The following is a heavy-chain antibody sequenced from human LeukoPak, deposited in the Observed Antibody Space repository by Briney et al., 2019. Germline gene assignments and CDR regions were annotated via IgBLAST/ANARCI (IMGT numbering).Heavy chain of an antibody. J-gene: IGHJ4*02. D-gene: IGHD5-12*01. Sequence: SETLSLTCTVSGGSISSSIYYWGWIRQPPGKGLEWIGSIYYSGSTYYNPSLKSRVTISVDTSKNQFSLKLSSVTAADTAVYYCATDSGDSGYDGIYFDYWGQGTLVTVSS. CDR2: IYYSGST. CDR3: ATDSGDSGYDGIYFDY. V-gene: IGHV4-39*07. CDR1: GGSISSSIYY.